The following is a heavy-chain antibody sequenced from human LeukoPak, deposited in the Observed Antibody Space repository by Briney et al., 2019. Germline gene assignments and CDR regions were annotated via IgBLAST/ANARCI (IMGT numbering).Heavy chain of an antibody. CDR3: ASVDYYGSGNYYNDVDY. V-gene: IGHV3-21*01. J-gene: IGHJ4*02. D-gene: IGHD3-10*01. Sequence: GGSLRLSCAASGVTFSSYSMNWVRQAPGKGLEWVSSISSSSSYIYYADSVKGRFTISRDNAKNSLYLQMNSLRAEDTAVYYCASVDYYGSGNYYNDVDYWGQGALVTVSS. CDR1: GVTFSSYS. CDR2: ISSSSSYI.